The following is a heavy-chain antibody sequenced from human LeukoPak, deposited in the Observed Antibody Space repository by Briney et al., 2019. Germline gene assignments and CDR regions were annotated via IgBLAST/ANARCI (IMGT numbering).Heavy chain of an antibody. CDR3: ARDSDFWSGYYIDY. J-gene: IGHJ4*02. CDR1: GYTFTSHG. Sequence: ASVKVSCKASGYTFTSHGISWVRQAPGQGLEWMGWINAYNGNTNYAQKLQGRVTMTTDTSTSTAYMDLRSLRSDDTAVYYCARDSDFWSGYYIDYWGQGTLVTASS. CDR2: INAYNGNT. V-gene: IGHV1-18*01. D-gene: IGHD3-3*01.